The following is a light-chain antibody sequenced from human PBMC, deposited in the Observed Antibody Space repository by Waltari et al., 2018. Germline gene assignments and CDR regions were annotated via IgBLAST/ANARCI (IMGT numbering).Light chain of an antibody. J-gene: IGKJ3*01. Sequence: DIVMTHSPDSLAVSLGERATINCKSSQSVLYSSNNKHSLSWYQQKPGQPPKLLIYGASTRESGVPDRFSGSGSGTDFTLTISSLQAEDVAVYYCHQYYNTPFTFGPGTKVDIK. CDR2: GAS. V-gene: IGKV4-1*01. CDR3: HQYYNTPFT. CDR1: QSVLYSSNNKHS.